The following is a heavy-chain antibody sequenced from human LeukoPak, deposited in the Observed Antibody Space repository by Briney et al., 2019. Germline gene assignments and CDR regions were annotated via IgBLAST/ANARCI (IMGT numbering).Heavy chain of an antibody. Sequence: PSETLSLTCTVSGGSISSGSYYWSWIRQPAGKGLEWIGRIYTSGSTHYNPSLKSRVTISVDTSKNQFSLKLSSVTAADTAVYYCARTGGSFYFYYYMDVWGKGTTVTVSS. CDR2: IYTSGST. J-gene: IGHJ6*03. CDR3: ARTGGSFYFYYYMDV. D-gene: IGHD1-26*01. CDR1: GGSISSGSYY. V-gene: IGHV4-61*02.